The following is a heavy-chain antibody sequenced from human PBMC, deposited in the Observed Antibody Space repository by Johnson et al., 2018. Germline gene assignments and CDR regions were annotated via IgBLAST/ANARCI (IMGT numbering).Heavy chain of an antibody. CDR1: GYSFTSYW. CDR3: AKNRGIVGAGAAFDI. J-gene: IGHJ3*02. D-gene: IGHD1-26*01. V-gene: IGHV5-51*01. Sequence: KQPGESLKISCKGSGYSFTSYWIGWVRQMPGKGLAWMGIIYPGDSATRYSPSFQGQVTISADKSLSTAYLPWSSLKASDTAMYYCAKNRGIVGAGAAFDIWGQGTMVTVSS. CDR2: IYPGDSAT.